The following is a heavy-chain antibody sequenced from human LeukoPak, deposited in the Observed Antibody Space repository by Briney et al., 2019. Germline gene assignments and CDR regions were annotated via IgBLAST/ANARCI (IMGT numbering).Heavy chain of an antibody. Sequence: GWSLTLSCAASGFTFSRYWMTWVRQSPGKGLEWVANINQDGSEKYYGDSVTGRFTISRDNAENSLFLQMNSLRADDTGVYYCARARVAPANVFPDHWGQGVVVTVSS. CDR3: ARARVAPANVFPDH. CDR2: INQDGSEK. D-gene: IGHD2-15*01. J-gene: IGHJ4*02. V-gene: IGHV3-7*01. CDR1: GFTFSRYW.